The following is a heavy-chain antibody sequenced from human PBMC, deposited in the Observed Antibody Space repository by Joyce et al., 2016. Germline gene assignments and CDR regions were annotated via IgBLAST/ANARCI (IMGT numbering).Heavy chain of an antibody. J-gene: IGHJ6*02. CDR3: ARGGISYYYAMDV. CDR1: GSTFSSSS. V-gene: IGHV3-21*01. Sequence: QLVESGGGVVKAGGSLRLSCEASGSTFSSSSMSWFRQARGKGLEWVAAISATSYYIFHAGTVRGRFTVSRDNAKKTLYLQMNSLRAEDSAVFYCARGGISYYYAMDVWGQGTTVTVSS. CDR2: ISATSYYI. D-gene: IGHD3-16*01.